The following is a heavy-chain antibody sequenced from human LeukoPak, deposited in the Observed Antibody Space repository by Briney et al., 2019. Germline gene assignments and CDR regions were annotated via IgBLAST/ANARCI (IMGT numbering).Heavy chain of an antibody. CDR1: GYTFNNHY. CDR2: INPSGGST. J-gene: IGHJ4*02. Sequence: ASVKVPCKASGYTFNNHYMYWVRQAPGQGLEWMGVINPSGGSTSYAQKFQGRVTMTRDTSTRTVYMEVNSLRSEDTAVYYCARQGTYSSAIGMGYWGQGTLVTVSS. CDR3: ARQGTYSSAIGMGY. V-gene: IGHV1-46*02. D-gene: IGHD6-19*01.